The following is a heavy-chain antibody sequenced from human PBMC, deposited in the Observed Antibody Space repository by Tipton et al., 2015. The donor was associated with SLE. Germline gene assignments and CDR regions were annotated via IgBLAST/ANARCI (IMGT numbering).Heavy chain of an antibody. J-gene: IGHJ4*02. D-gene: IGHD6-19*01. CDR1: GGSIDSRSSY. CDR3: ARLSFAYTTGWYMDY. CDR2: ISYSGNT. Sequence: TLSLTCTVSGGSIDSRSSYWAWIRQSPRKGLEWIGSISYSGNTYYNSSLKSRVTISLDTSKQQFSLKLKSVTAADTAVYYCARLSFAYTTGWYMDYWGQGTLVAVSS. V-gene: IGHV4-39*01.